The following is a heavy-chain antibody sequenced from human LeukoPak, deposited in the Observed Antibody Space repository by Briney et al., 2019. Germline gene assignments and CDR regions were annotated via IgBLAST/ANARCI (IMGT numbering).Heavy chain of an antibody. Sequence: GASVKVSCKASGGTFSSYAISRVRQAPGQGLEWMGRIIPILGIANYAQKFQGRVTITADKSTSTAYMELSSLRSEDTAVYYCASTQPDYYGSGSYLRDYYFDYWGQGTLVTVSS. CDR3: ASTQPDYYGSGSYLRDYYFDY. D-gene: IGHD3-10*01. CDR2: IIPILGIA. V-gene: IGHV1-69*04. CDR1: GGTFSSYA. J-gene: IGHJ4*02.